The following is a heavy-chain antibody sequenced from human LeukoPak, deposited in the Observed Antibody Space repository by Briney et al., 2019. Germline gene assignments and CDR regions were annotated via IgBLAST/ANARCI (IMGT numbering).Heavy chain of an antibody. J-gene: IGHJ4*02. D-gene: IGHD5-18*01. Sequence: EASVKVSCKASGYTFTSYGISWVRQAPGQGLEWMGWISAYNGNTNYAQKLQGRVTMTTDTSTSTAYMELRSLRSDDTAVYYCARAKDSYGYSDFDYWGQGTLVTVSP. CDR1: GYTFTSYG. CDR2: ISAYNGNT. V-gene: IGHV1-18*01. CDR3: ARAKDSYGYSDFDY.